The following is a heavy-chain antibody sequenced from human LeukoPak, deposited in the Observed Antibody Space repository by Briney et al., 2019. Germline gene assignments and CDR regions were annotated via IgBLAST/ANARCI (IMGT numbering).Heavy chain of an antibody. Sequence: GGSLRLSCAAAGFIVSSNYMSWVRQAPGEGLEWVSVIYGDGSTYYADSVKGRFTISRDNSKNTLYLQMNSLRPEDTAVYCCARRFISGWHLDYWGQGTLVTVSS. CDR3: ARRFISGWHLDY. J-gene: IGHJ4*02. V-gene: IGHV3-53*01. CDR1: GFIVSSNY. CDR2: IYGDGST. D-gene: IGHD6-19*01.